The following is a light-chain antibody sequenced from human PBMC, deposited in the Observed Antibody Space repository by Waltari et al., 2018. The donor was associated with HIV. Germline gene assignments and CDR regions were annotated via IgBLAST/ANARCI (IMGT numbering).Light chain of an antibody. CDR2: GAS. CDR1: QSVNSNY. CDR3: QQYGTSPRT. J-gene: IGKJ1*01. V-gene: IGKV3-20*01. Sequence: EIVLTQSPGTLSLSPGERATLSCRASQSVNSNYLAWYQQKPGQTPRLLIYGASSRATGIPSRFSGSGSGTDFTLTVSRLEPEDSAVYYCQQYGTSPRTFGRGTKVEI.